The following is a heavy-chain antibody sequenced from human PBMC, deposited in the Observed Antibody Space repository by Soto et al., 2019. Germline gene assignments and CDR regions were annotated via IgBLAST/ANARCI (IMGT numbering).Heavy chain of an antibody. V-gene: IGHV1-46*03. Sequence: ASVKVSCKASGYTFTSYYMHWVRQAPGQGLEWMGIINPSGGSTSYAQKFQGRVTMTRDTSTSTVYMDLSSLRSEDTAVYYCARDGGYIGYDYCSGGSCYPYYFDYWGQGTLVTVSS. D-gene: IGHD2-15*01. CDR1: GYTFTSYY. J-gene: IGHJ4*02. CDR3: ARDGGYIGYDYCSGGSCYPYYFDY. CDR2: INPSGGST.